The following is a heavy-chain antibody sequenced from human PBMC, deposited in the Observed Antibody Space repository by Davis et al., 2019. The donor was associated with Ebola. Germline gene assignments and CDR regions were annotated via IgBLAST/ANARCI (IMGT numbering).Heavy chain of an antibody. D-gene: IGHD2-8*01. V-gene: IGHV3-11*01. J-gene: IGHJ4*02. Sequence: GGSLRLSCSVSGGSISSSSYYWGWIRQPPGKGLEWVSYISSSGSTIYYADSVKGRFTISRDNAKNSLYLQMNSLRAEDTAVYYCASDNGGNNDYSSDYWGQGTLVIVSS. CDR2: ISSSGSTI. CDR1: GGSISSSSYY. CDR3: ASDNGGNNDYSSDY.